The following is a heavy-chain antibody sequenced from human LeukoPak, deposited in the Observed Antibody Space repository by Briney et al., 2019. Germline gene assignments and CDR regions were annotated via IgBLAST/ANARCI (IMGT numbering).Heavy chain of an antibody. CDR3: ARDFEDIVVVPAATSDY. D-gene: IGHD2-2*01. CDR2: INHSGST. V-gene: IGHV4-34*01. Sequence: SETLSLTCAVYGGSFSGYYWSWIRQPPGKGLEWIGEINHSGSTNYNPSLKSRVTISVDTSKNQFSLKLSSVTAADTAVYYCARDFEDIVVVPAATSDYWGQGTLVTVSS. J-gene: IGHJ4*02. CDR1: GGSFSGYY.